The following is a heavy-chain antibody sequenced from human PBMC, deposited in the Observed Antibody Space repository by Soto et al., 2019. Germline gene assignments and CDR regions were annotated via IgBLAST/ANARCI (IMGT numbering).Heavy chain of an antibody. J-gene: IGHJ1*01. D-gene: IGHD6-13*01. CDR2: ISGSGGST. CDR1: GFAFSIYA. V-gene: IGHV3-23*01. Sequence: GSLRLSCASSGFAFSIYAMSWVRQAPGKGLEWVSAISGSGGSTYYADSVKGRFTISRDNSKNTLYLQMNSLRAEDTAVYYCAKGSRGIAAAATEHWGQGTLVTVSS. CDR3: AKGSRGIAAAATEH.